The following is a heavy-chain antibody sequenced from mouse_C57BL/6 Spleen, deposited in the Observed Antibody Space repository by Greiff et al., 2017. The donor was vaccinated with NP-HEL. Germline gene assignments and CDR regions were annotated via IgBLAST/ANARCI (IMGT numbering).Heavy chain of an antibody. CDR1: GYSITSGYY. CDR3: AIDQSGSDWYLVV. Sequence: DVKLQEPGPGLVKPSQSLSLTCSVTGYSITSGYYWNWIRQFPGYKLEWMGYISYDGSNNYNPSLNNRSSITRDASKDQFFLKLNSVTTEEPATSSCAIDQSGSDWYLVVWGTGTSVTVAS. V-gene: IGHV3-6*01. CDR2: ISYDGSN. J-gene: IGHJ1*03.